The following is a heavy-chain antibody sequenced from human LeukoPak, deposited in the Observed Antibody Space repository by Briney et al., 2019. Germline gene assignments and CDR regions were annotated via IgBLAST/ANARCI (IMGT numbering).Heavy chain of an antibody. CDR1: GGSISSFH. CDR2: IYYRGSN. CDR3: ARVVLPPGGAFDI. V-gene: IGHV4-59*01. J-gene: IGHJ3*02. D-gene: IGHD6-13*01. Sequence: PSETLSLTCTLSGGSISSFHWCLIRPSPLPRLPLLWYIYYRGSNNYKPSLKSRVAISVDTSNYQFSLKLSSVTAADTAVYYCARVVLPPGGAFDIWGQGTMVTVSS.